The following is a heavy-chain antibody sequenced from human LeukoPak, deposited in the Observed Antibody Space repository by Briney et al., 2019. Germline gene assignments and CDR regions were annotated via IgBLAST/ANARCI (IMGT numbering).Heavy chain of an antibody. V-gene: IGHV4-38-2*02. D-gene: IGHD3-3*01. CDR1: GYSISSGYY. J-gene: IGHJ5*02. CDR2: IYHSGNT. Sequence: SETLSLTCTVSGYSISSGYYWGWIRQPPGKGLEWIANIYHSGNTYYNPSLKSRVTISVDTSRNQFSLKLSSVTAADTAVYYCARGRLITIFGVVILGGWFDPWGQGTLVTVSS. CDR3: ARGRLITIFGVVILGGWFDP.